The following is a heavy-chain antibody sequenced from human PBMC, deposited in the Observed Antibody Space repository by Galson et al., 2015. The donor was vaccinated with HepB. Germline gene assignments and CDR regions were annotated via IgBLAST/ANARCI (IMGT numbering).Heavy chain of an antibody. CDR2: ISYDGSNK. CDR1: GFTFSSYG. Sequence: SLRLSCAASGFTFSSYGMHWVRQAPGKGLEWVAVISYDGSNKYYADSVKGRFTISRDNSKNTLYLQMNSLRAEDTAVYYCAKDQTSRCSGGSCRRGYYFDYWGQGTLVTVSS. J-gene: IGHJ4*02. V-gene: IGHV3-30*18. CDR3: AKDQTSRCSGGSCRRGYYFDY. D-gene: IGHD2-15*01.